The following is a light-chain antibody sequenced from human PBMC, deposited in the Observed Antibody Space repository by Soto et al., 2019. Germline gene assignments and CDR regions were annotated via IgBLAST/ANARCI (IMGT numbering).Light chain of an antibody. CDR3: QQYNNWPPIT. Sequence: EIVMTQSPVTLSMSPGETATLSCRASVPVATNVAWYQQTPGQATRLLIYDAAARATGIPARFSGSGFGTEFTLTISSLQSEDFAVYYCQQYNNWPPITFGQGTRLEIK. CDR1: VPVATN. V-gene: IGKV3-15*01. CDR2: DAA. J-gene: IGKJ5*01.